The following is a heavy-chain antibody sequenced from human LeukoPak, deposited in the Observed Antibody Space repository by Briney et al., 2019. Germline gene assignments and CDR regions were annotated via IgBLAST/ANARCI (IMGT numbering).Heavy chain of an antibody. V-gene: IGHV3-30*18. CDR3: AKDRVVVTATLDY. J-gene: IGHJ4*02. CDR2: ISYDGSNK. Sequence: PGRPLRLSCAASGFTFSSYGMHWVRQAPGKGLEWVAVISYDGSNKYYADSVKGRFTISRDNSKNTLYLQMNSLRAEDTAVYYCAKDRVVVTATLDYWGQGTLVTVSS. CDR1: GFTFSSYG. D-gene: IGHD2-21*02.